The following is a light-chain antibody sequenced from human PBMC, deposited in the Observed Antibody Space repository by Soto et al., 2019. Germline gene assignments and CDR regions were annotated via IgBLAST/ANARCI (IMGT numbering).Light chain of an antibody. CDR3: QSYDSSLSGSV. V-gene: IGLV1-40*01. CDR1: SSNIGAGYD. J-gene: IGLJ2*01. CDR2: GTS. Sequence: QSVLTQPPSVSGVPRQRGTISCTGSSSNIGAGYDVHWYQQLPGTAPKLLIYGTSNRPSGVPDRFSGSKSGTSASLAITGLQAEDEADYYCQSYDSSLSGSVFGGGTKRTVL.